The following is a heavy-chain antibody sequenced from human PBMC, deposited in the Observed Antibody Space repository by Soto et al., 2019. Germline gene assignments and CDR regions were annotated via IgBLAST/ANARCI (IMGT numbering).Heavy chain of an antibody. CDR2: INAGNGNT. D-gene: IGHD3-3*01. CDR3: ARYPGDYYYYYYCMDV. Sequence: ASVKVSCKASGYTFTSYAMHWVRQAPGQRLEWMGWINAGNGNTKYSQKFQGRVTITRDTSASTAYMELSSLRSEDTAVYYCARYPGDYYYYYYCMDVWGKGTTVTVSS. V-gene: IGHV1-3*01. J-gene: IGHJ6*04. CDR1: GYTFTSYA.